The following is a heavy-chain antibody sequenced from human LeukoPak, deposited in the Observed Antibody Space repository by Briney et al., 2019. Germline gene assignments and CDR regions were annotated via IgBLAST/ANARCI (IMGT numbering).Heavy chain of an antibody. J-gene: IGHJ6*04. CDR2: ISSTSTTI. CDR1: GFTFSDYG. CDR3: AREWDA. Sequence: GGSLRLSCAASGFTFSDYGMNWVRQAPGKGLEWLSHISSTSTTIKYVDSVKGRFTISRDNAKNSVYLQMHSLRVEDTAVYYCAREWDAWGKGTTVTVSS. V-gene: IGHV3-48*01.